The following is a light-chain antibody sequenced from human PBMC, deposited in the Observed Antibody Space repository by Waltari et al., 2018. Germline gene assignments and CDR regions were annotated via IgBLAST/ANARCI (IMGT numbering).Light chain of an antibody. CDR3: QSTDSSGDLVV. CDR1: ALPNAF. V-gene: IGLV3-25*03. J-gene: IGLJ3*02. CDR2: RDT. Sequence: SYELTQPPSVSVSPGQTARITCSGDALPNAFTSWYQQKPGQAPLLLMYRDTERPSVIPERLSGSTSGTIVTLTITGVQAEDEADYYCQSTDSSGDLVVFGGGTRLTVL.